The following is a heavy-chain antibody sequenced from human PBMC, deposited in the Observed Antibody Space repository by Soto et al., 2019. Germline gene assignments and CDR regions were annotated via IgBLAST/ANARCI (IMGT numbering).Heavy chain of an antibody. CDR2: ISGSGGST. CDR1: GFTYSSYA. J-gene: IGHJ6*02. D-gene: IGHD1-26*01. Sequence: GGSLRLSCAASGFTYSSYAMSWVRQAPGKGLEWVSAISGSGGSTYNADSVKGRFTISRDNSKNTLYLQMNSLRAEDTAVYYCAKDPWGGAGYYYYGMDVWGQGTTVTVSS. CDR3: AKDPWGGAGYYYYGMDV. V-gene: IGHV3-23*01.